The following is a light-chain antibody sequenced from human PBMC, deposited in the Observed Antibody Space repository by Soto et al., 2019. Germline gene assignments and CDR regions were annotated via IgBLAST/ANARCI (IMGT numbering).Light chain of an antibody. J-gene: IGKJ1*01. V-gene: IGKV3-11*01. CDR2: DAS. CDR3: QQRSNWLWT. Sequence: EIVLTQSPATLSLSPGERATLSCRASQSVSSYLAWYQQKPGQAPRLLIYDASNRATGIPARFSGSGSGTDFTLTLSSLEPEDFAVYYCQQRSNWLWTFGQGTKVDIK. CDR1: QSVSSY.